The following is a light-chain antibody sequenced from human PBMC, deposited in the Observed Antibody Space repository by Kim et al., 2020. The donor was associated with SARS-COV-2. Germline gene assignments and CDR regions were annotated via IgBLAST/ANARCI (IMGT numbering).Light chain of an antibody. CDR3: GTWDSSLSAYV. J-gene: IGLJ1*01. Sequence: GQKVTSTCSGGPATIGNNYASWYQQLPGTAPKLLIYENNKRPSGIPDRFSGSKSGTSATLGITGLQTGDEADYYCGTWDSSLSAYVFGTGTKVTVL. CDR2: ENN. CDR1: PATIGNNY. V-gene: IGLV1-51*01.